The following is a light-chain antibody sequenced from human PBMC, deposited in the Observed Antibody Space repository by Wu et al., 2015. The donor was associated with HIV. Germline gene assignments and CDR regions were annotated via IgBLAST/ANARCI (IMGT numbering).Light chain of an antibody. CDR3: QQYDSSPLFT. CDR1: QSVSSTY. J-gene: IGKJ3*01. CDR2: GAS. Sequence: EIVLTQSPGTLSLSPGERATLSCRASQSVSSTYLAWYQQKPGQAPRLLIYGASNRATGIPDRFSGSGSGTDFTLTISRLEPEDFAVYFCQQYDSSPLFTFGPGTRVDI. V-gene: IGKV3-20*01.